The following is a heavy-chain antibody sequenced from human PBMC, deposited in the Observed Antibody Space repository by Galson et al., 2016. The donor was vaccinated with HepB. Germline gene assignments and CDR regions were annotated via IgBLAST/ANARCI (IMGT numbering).Heavy chain of an antibody. CDR1: GFSFSIYA. J-gene: IGHJ4*02. Sequence: SLRLSCAASGFSFSIYAMSWVRQARGKGLEWVSGISGSGDRTYYADFVKGRFTISRDNSKNTLYLQMNSLRVEDTAVYYCATAPPYNNYVGFDYWGQGTVVTVSS. D-gene: IGHD3-16*01. V-gene: IGHV3-23*01. CDR2: ISGSGDRT. CDR3: ATAPPYNNYVGFDY.